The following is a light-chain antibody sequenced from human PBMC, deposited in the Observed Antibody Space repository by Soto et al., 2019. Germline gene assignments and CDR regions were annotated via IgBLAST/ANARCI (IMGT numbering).Light chain of an antibody. CDR2: EVT. CDR3: SSDAGSNDLV. V-gene: IGLV2-8*01. J-gene: IGLJ2*01. CDR1: SSDVGGYNY. Sequence: QSALTQPPSASGSPGQSVTISCTGTSSDVGGYNYVSWYQQHPGKAPKLMIYEVTKRPSGVPDRFSGSKSANTSSLTVSVLQAEDEDDYYCSSDAGSNDLVFGGGTKLTVL.